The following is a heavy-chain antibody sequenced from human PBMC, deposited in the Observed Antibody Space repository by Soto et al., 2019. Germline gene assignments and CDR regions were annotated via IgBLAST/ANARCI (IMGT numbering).Heavy chain of an antibody. CDR3: STRAYDTNGYYRFDP. J-gene: IGHJ5*01. CDR1: GGAFIGHS. V-gene: IGHV4-34*01. Sequence: SETLSLTCAVYGGAFIGHSCTFIRQSPGKGREWIVDINHSGRVNYSPSLKSRVTISLDTSKNQFSLTLSAVTAADTAMYYCSTRAYDTNGYYRFDPWGQGTLVTVSS. CDR2: INHSGRV. D-gene: IGHD3-22*01.